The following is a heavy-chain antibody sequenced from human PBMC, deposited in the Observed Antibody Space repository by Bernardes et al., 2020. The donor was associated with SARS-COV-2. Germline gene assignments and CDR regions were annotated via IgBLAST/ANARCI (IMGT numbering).Heavy chain of an antibody. CDR1: GFSLSTSGMC. J-gene: IGHJ6*02. V-gene: IGHV2-70*11. CDR3: ARIDFWSGYDMGVGMDV. Sequence: SGPTLVKPTQTLTLTCTFSGFSLSTSGMCVSWIRQPPGKALEWLARIDWDDDKYYSTSLKTRLTISKDTSKNQVVLTMTNMDPVDTATYYCARIDFWSGYDMGVGMDVWGQGTTVTVSS. D-gene: IGHD3-3*01. CDR2: IDWDDDK.